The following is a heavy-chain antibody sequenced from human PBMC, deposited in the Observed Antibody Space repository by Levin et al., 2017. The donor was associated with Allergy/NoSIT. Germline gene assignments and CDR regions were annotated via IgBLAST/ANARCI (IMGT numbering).Heavy chain of an antibody. CDR2: IDPSDSYT. V-gene: IGHV5-10-1*01. J-gene: IGHJ4*02. Sequence: ASVKVSCKGSGYSFTSYWISWVRQMPGKGLEWMGRIDPSDSYTNYSPSFQGHVTISADKSISTAYLQWSSLKASDTAMYYCARLTRIAVAGTMGNYWGQGTLVTVSS. D-gene: IGHD6-19*01. CDR3: ARLTRIAVAGTMGNY. CDR1: GYSFTSYW.